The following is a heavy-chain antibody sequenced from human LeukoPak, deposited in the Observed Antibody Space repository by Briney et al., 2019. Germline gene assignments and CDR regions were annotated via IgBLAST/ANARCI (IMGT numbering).Heavy chain of an antibody. CDR2: VHSVGST. Sequence: PGGSLRLSCAASGFTVSSKSMSWVRQAPGKGLEWVSVVHSVGSTYYAASVTGRFTISRDNSKTTLFLQMNSLRAGDTAVYYCARDSGYSSGWPLFDYWGQGTLVTVSS. V-gene: IGHV3-66*01. CDR3: ARDSGYSSGWPLFDY. D-gene: IGHD6-19*01. CDR1: GFTVSSKS. J-gene: IGHJ4*02.